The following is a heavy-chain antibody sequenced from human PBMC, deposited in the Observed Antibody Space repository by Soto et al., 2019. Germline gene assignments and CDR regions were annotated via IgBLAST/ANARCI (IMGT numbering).Heavy chain of an antibody. J-gene: IGHJ6*02. V-gene: IGHV4-31*03. D-gene: IGHD2-2*03. CDR2: IYYSGRI. CDR1: AGSISSGDYY. Sequence: PSGTLSLTCTVSAGSISSGDYYWTWIRQLPGKGLEWIGYIYYSGRIGYSPSLKRRVTISLHTSGIQFSLKLKSVTAADTAVYYCARGTDGYCSTTRCYDTFYGMDVWGHGTTVTVSS. CDR3: ARGTDGYCSTTRCYDTFYGMDV.